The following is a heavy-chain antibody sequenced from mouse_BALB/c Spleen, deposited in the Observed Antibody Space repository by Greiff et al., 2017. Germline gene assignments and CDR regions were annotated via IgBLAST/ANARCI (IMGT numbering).Heavy chain of an antibody. V-gene: IGHV5-17*02. Sequence: EVQLVESGGGLVQPGGSRKLSCAASGFTFSSFGMHWVRQAPEKGLEWVAYISSGSSTIYYADTVKGRFTISRDNPKNTLFLQMTSLRSEDTAMYYCARGGPTMINAMDYWGQGTSVTVSS. D-gene: IGHD2-4*01. CDR2: ISSGSSTI. J-gene: IGHJ4*01. CDR3: ARGGPTMINAMDY. CDR1: GFTFSSFG.